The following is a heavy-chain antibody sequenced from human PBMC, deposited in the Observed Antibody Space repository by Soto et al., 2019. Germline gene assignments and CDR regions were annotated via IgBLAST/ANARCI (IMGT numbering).Heavy chain of an antibody. D-gene: IGHD3-10*01. V-gene: IGHV3-48*02. Sequence: GGSLRLSCAASGFTFSTYSMNWVRQAPGKGLEWVSYISSSGTTIYYADSVKGRFTISRDNAKNSLSLQMNSLRDEDTGVYYCARDSVRDGCTSPRYWGQGTLVTVSS. CDR3: ARDSVRDGCTSPRY. CDR2: ISSSGTTI. CDR1: GFTFSTYS. J-gene: IGHJ4*02.